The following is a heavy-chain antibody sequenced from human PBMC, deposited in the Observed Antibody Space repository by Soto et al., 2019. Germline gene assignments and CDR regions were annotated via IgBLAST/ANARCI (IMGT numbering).Heavy chain of an antibody. CDR2: IYHSGST. J-gene: IGHJ5*02. CDR3: ARAYGSGSYYSTASNWFDP. V-gene: IGHV4-30-2*01. D-gene: IGHD3-10*01. CDR1: GGSISSGGYS. Sequence: SETLSLTCAVSGGSISSGGYSWSWIRQPPGKGLEWIGYIYHSGSTYYNPSLKSRVTISVDRSKNQFSLKLSSVTAADTAVYYCARAYGSGSYYSTASNWFDPWGQGTLVTVSS.